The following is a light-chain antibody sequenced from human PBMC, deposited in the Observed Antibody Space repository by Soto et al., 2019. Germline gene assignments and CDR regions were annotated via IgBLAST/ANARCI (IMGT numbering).Light chain of an antibody. J-gene: IGKJ5*01. Sequence: VLTQSPATLSLSPGERATLSCRASQSIHTSLAWYQQKPGQPPRLVVYDSTLRANGVPDRFGGSRSGTEFTLTIKNLEPEDFAVYYCQQRNVWPPITCGQGTRREI. CDR1: QSIHTS. V-gene: IGKV3-11*01. CDR2: DST. CDR3: QQRNVWPPIT.